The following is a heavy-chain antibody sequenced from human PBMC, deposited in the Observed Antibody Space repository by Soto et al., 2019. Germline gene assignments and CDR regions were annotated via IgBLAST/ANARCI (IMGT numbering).Heavy chain of an antibody. V-gene: IGHV3-48*01. Sequence: PGGSLRLSCAASGFTFSSYSMNWVRQAPGKGLEWVSYISSSSSTIYYADSVKGRFTISRDNAKNSLYLQMNSLRAEDTAVYYCARGPIAAAGYCGQGTLVTVSS. J-gene: IGHJ4*02. CDR1: GFTFSSYS. CDR3: ARGPIAAAGY. CDR2: ISSSSSTI. D-gene: IGHD6-13*01.